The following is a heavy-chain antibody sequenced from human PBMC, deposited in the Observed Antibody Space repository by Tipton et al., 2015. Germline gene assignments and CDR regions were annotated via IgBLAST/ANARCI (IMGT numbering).Heavy chain of an antibody. CDR2: IYNGGST. D-gene: IGHD1-1*01. Sequence: SLRLSCAASGFTVSNNYMSWVRQTPGKGLEWVSLIYNGGSTNYADSVKGRFTISRDESKSTLFLQMNSLRAEDTAVYYCATGRTLYGMAYTIDVWGQGTTVTVSS. J-gene: IGHJ6*02. CDR3: ATGRTLYGMAYTIDV. CDR1: GFTVSNNY. V-gene: IGHV3-53*01.